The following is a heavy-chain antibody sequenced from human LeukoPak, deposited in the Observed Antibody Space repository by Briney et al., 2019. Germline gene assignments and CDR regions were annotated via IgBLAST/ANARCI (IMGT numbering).Heavy chain of an antibody. CDR1: GGSISSYY. J-gene: IGHJ4*02. CDR2: IYYSGST. D-gene: IGHD6-19*01. CDR3: ARGGGSGWFDY. V-gene: IGHV4-59*01. Sequence: SETLSLTCTVSGGSISSYYWSWIRQPPGKGLGWIGYIYYSGSTNYNPSLKSRVTISVDTSKNQFSLKLSSVTAADTAVYYCARGGGSGWFDYWGQGTLVTVSS.